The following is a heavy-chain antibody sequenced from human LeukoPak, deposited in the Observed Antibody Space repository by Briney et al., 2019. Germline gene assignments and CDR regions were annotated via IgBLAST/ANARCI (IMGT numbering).Heavy chain of an antibody. CDR3: AREDYYDSSGYPI. Sequence: PSETLSLTCTVSGGSISSYYWSWIRQPPGKGLEWIGYIYYSGSTNYNPSLKSRVTISVDTSKNQFSLKLSSVTAADTAVYYCAREDYYDSSGYPIWGQGTLVTVSS. CDR1: GGSISSYY. V-gene: IGHV4-59*01. D-gene: IGHD3-22*01. CDR2: IYYSGST. J-gene: IGHJ4*02.